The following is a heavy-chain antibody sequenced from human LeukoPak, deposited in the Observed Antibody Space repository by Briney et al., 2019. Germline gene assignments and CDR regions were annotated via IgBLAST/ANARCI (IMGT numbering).Heavy chain of an antibody. CDR1: GYTFTGYY. V-gene: IGHV1-2*02. D-gene: IGHD6-13*01. CDR2: INPNSGGT. CDR3: ARDRESSSYSNWFDP. Sequence: ASVKVSCKASGYTFTGYYMHWVRQAPGQGLEWMGWINPNSGGTNYAQKFQGRVTITADKSTSTAYMEPSSLRSEDTAVYYCARDRESSSYSNWFDPWGQGTLVTVSS. J-gene: IGHJ5*02.